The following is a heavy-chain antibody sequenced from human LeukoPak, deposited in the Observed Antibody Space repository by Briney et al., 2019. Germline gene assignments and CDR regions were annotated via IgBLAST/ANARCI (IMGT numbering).Heavy chain of an antibody. Sequence: PSETLSLTCAVYGGSFSGYYWSWIRQPPGRGLEWIGYIYYSGSTNYNPSLKSRVTISVDTSKNQFSLKLSSVTAADTAVYYYARTTEAHSWRTRYYDYYMDVWGKGTTVTVSS. V-gene: IGHV4-59*01. CDR2: IYYSGST. D-gene: IGHD6-13*01. CDR1: GGSFSGYY. CDR3: ARTTEAHSWRTRYYDYYMDV. J-gene: IGHJ6*03.